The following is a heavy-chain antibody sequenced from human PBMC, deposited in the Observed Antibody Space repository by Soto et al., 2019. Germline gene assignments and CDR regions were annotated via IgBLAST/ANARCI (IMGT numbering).Heavy chain of an antibody. CDR3: AKNQGVELVPLATVDWFDP. Sequence: LRLSCAASGFIFENFGMSWVRQAPGKGLEWISSISGSGFKKYYADSVRGRFTISRDNSKSTVYLELNNLSAEDTAVYHCAKNQGVELVPLATVDWFDPWGQGSVVTVSS. D-gene: IGHD1-26*01. CDR2: ISGSGFKK. CDR1: GFIFENFG. J-gene: IGHJ5*02. V-gene: IGHV3-23*01.